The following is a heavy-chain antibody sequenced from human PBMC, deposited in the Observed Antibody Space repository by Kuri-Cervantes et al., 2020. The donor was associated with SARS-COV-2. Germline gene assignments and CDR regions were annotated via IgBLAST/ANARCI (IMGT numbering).Heavy chain of an antibody. J-gene: IGHJ4*02. CDR1: GFTFSSYA. CDR3: AKAGGYCSSTSCSQYGIPDY. Sequence: GGSLRLSCAASGFTFSSYAMSWVRQAPGKGLEWVSAISGSGGSTYYADSVKGRLTISRDNSKNTLYLQMNSLRAEDTAVYYCAKAGGYCSSTSCSQYGIPDYWDQGTLVTVSS. V-gene: IGHV3-23*01. CDR2: ISGSGGST. D-gene: IGHD2-2*01.